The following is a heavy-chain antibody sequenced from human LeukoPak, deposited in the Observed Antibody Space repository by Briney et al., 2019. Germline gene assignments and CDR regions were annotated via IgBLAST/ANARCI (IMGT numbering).Heavy chain of an antibody. CDR3: ARDDPSSSWFNWFDP. Sequence: GGSLRLSCAASGFTFRDYNMSWIRQAPGKGLEYISYINTGGGSIYYAGSVKGRFTISRDNAKNSLYLQMNSLRAEDTAVYYCARDDPSSSWFNWFDPWGQGTLVTVSS. V-gene: IGHV3-11*04. D-gene: IGHD6-13*01. J-gene: IGHJ5*02. CDR2: INTGGGSI. CDR1: GFTFRDYN.